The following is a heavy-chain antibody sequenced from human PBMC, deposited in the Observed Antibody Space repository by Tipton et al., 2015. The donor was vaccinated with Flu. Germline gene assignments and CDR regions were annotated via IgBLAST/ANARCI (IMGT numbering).Heavy chain of an antibody. CDR1: DGPITSSSYY. CDR3: AKIKFGWVES. Sequence: TLSLTCSVSDGPITSSSYYWGWIRQPPGRSLEWVGSVYYTGYPYYNPSLKSRLAMSIDTSNSQFSLRLSSMSAADTAVYYCAKIKFGWVESWAQGILVTVSS. CDR2: VYYTGYP. V-gene: IGHV4-39*07. D-gene: IGHD3-16*01. J-gene: IGHJ5*01.